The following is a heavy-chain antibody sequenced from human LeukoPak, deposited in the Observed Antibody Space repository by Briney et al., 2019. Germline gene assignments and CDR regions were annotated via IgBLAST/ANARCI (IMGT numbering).Heavy chain of an antibody. D-gene: IGHD1-26*01. CDR2: IFYSGIT. J-gene: IGHJ4*02. CDR3: AKTIGGNAKGGSPYFDS. CDR1: GGSIRSSSFF. Sequence: SETLSLTCNVSGGSIRSSSFFWGWIRQSPGKGLEWLGNIFYSGITYDNPSLKGRVTMSVDASKNQFSLKLNSVTAADTAVYYCAKTIGGNAKGGSPYFDSWGQGTLVTVSS. V-gene: IGHV4-39*07.